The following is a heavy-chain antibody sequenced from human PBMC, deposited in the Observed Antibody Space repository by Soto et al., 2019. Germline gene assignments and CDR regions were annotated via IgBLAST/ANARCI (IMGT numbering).Heavy chain of an antibody. CDR2: IYYSGST. Sequence: QLQLQESGPGLVKPSETLSLTCTVSGGSISSSRYYWGWIRQPPGKGLEWSGSIYYSGSTYYSPSIKSRVTISVDTSKNQFSLTLSSVTAAETGVYYCASPNWNEHAFDIWGQGTMVTVSS. V-gene: IGHV4-39*01. CDR1: GGSISSSRYY. D-gene: IGHD1-1*01. CDR3: ASPNWNEHAFDI. J-gene: IGHJ3*02.